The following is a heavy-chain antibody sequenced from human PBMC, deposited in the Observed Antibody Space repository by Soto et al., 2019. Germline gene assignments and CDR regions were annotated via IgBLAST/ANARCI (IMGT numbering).Heavy chain of an antibody. CDR1: GGSISSSSYY. Sequence: SETLSLTCTVSGGSISSSSYYWDWIRQPPGKGLEWIGSIYYSGSTYYNPSLKSRVTISVDTSKNQFSLKLSSVTAADTAVYYCARGVLPSEELLWNDYWGQGTLVTVSS. J-gene: IGHJ4*02. CDR2: IYYSGST. D-gene: IGHD3-10*01. V-gene: IGHV4-39*01. CDR3: ARGVLPSEELLWNDY.